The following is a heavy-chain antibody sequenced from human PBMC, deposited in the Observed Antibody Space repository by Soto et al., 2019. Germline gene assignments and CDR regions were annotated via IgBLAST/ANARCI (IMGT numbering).Heavy chain of an antibody. CDR2: IIPILGIA. D-gene: IGHD2-2*01. CDR1: GGTFSSYT. CDR3: ARDRDIVVVPAASIAFDI. J-gene: IGHJ3*02. Sequence: GASVKVSCKASGGTFSSYTISWVRQAPGQGLEWMGRIIPILGIANYAQKFQGRVTITADKSTSTAYMELSSLRSEDTAVYYCARDRDIVVVPAASIAFDIWGQGTMVTVSS. V-gene: IGHV1-69*04.